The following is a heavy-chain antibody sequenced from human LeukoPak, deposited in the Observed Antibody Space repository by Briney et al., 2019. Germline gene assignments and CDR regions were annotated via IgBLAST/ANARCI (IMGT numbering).Heavy chain of an antibody. J-gene: IGHJ3*02. CDR2: IYPGDSDT. CDR1: GYSFTSYW. D-gene: IGHD3-22*01. CDR3: ARPYDSSGYGAFDI. Sequence: GGSLEISGQGSGYSFTSYWIGWVRQVPGKGLEWMGIIYPGDSDTRYSPSFQGQVTISADKSISTAYLQWSSLKASDTAMYYCARPYDSSGYGAFDIWGQGTMVTVSS. V-gene: IGHV5-51*01.